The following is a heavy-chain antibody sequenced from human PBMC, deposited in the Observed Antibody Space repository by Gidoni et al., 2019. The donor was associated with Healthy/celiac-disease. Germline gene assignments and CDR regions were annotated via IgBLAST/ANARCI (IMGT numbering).Heavy chain of an antibody. J-gene: IGHJ3*02. CDR3: AKDLAYGGIPDAFDI. D-gene: IGHD4-17*01. V-gene: IGHV3-23*01. Sequence: EVQLLESGGGLVQPGGSLRLSCSASGFTVSSYAMSWVRQAPGKGLEWVSAISGSGGSTYYADSVKGRFTISRDNYKNTLYLQMNSLRAEDTAVYYCAKDLAYGGIPDAFDIWGQGTMVTVSS. CDR1: GFTVSSYA. CDR2: ISGSGGST.